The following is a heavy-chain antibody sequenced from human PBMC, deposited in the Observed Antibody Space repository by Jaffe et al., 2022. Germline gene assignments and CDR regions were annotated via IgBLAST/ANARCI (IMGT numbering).Heavy chain of an antibody. V-gene: IGHV3-9*01. CDR1: GFTFDDYA. Sequence: EVQLVESGGGLVQPGRSLRLSCAASGFTFDDYAMHWVRQAPGKGLEWVSGISWNSGSIGYADSVKGRFTISRDNAKNSLYLQMNSLRAEDTALYYCAKDMAVGGTYYFDYWGQGTLVTVSS. J-gene: IGHJ4*02. CDR2: ISWNSGSI. CDR3: AKDMAVGGTYYFDY. D-gene: IGHD6-19*01.